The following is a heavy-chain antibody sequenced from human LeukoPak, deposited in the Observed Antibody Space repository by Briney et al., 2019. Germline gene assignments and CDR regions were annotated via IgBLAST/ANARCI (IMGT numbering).Heavy chain of an antibody. Sequence: PGGSLRLSCAASGFIVSNYYMSWVRQAPGKGLEWVSVIYSGGSTYYADSVKGRFTISRDSSKNTLYLQMNNLRPEDTAVYYCAREPPSGSGTYQGYYFDYWGQGTLVTVSS. V-gene: IGHV3-53*01. CDR1: GFIVSNYY. D-gene: IGHD3-10*01. CDR2: IYSGGST. CDR3: AREPPSGSGTYQGYYFDY. J-gene: IGHJ4*02.